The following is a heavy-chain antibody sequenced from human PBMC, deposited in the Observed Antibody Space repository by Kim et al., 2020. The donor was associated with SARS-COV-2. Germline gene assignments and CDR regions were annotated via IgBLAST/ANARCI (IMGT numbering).Heavy chain of an antibody. CDR2: INTNTGNP. CDR3: ARYYDLYGMDV. J-gene: IGHJ6*02. D-gene: IGHD3-3*01. CDR1: GYTFTNYA. V-gene: IGHV7-4-1*02. Sequence: ASVKVSCKASGYTFTNYAINWVRQAPGQGPEWMGWINTNTGNPTYAQGFTGRFVFSLDTSVSTAYLQISSLKAEDTAVYYCARYYDLYGMDVWGQGTTVIFSS.